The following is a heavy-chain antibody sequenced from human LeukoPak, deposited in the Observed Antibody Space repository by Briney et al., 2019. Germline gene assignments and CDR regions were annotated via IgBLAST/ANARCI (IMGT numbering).Heavy chain of an antibody. D-gene: IGHD1-26*01. CDR3: ARGTIVGASPYDY. CDR2: IYYSGST. V-gene: IGHV4-59*08. J-gene: IGHJ4*02. CDR1: AGSISSYY. Sequence: SETLSLTCTVSAGSISSYYWSWIRQPPGKGLEWIGYIYYSGSTNYKPSLKSRITISVDTSKNQFSLKLNSVTAADTAVYYCARGTIVGASPYDYWGQGTLVTVSS.